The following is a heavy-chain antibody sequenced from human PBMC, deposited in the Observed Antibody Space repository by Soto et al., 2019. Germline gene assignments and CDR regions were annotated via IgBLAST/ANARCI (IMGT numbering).Heavy chain of an antibody. CDR2: IYDTGISGYTPST. CDR3: ARDGGSAYSNAFDI. V-gene: IGHV4-59*12. CDR1: GGSITSSY. Sequence: SETLSLTCTVSGGSITSSYWSWIRRPPGKGLEWIAYIYDTGISGYTPSTSYNPSLKSRVTMSVDTSKSQFSLKLTSVTAADTAVYYCARDGGSAYSNAFDIWGQGTMVTVSS. D-gene: IGHD3-22*01. J-gene: IGHJ3*02.